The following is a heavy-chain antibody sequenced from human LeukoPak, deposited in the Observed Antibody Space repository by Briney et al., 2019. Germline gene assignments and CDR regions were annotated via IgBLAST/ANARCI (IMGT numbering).Heavy chain of an antibody. J-gene: IGHJ6*02. CDR3: ARSLGKYYYYYYGMDV. CDR2: IYYSGST. CDR1: GGSISSGGYY. V-gene: IGHV4-31*03. Sequence: TLSLTCTVSGGSISSGGYYWGWIRQHPGKGLEWIGYIYYSGSTYYNPSLKSRVTISVDTSKNQFSLKLSSVTAADTAVYYCARSLGKYYYYYYGMDVWGQGTTVTVSS. D-gene: IGHD2-15*01.